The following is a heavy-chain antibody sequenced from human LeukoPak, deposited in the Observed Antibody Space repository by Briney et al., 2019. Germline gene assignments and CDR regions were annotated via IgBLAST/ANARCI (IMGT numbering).Heavy chain of an antibody. Sequence: ASVKVSCKASGGTFSSHAISWVRQAPGQGLEWMGGIIPIFGTANYAQKFQGRVTITTDESTSTAYMELSSLRSEDTAVYYCARSGRAAAGPALDAFDIWGQGTMVTVSS. J-gene: IGHJ3*02. CDR3: ARSGRAAAGPALDAFDI. V-gene: IGHV1-69*05. CDR2: IIPIFGTA. D-gene: IGHD6-13*01. CDR1: GGTFSSHA.